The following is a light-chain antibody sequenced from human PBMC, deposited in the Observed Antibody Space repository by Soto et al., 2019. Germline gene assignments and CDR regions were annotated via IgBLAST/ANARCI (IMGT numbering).Light chain of an antibody. J-gene: IGLJ2*01. Sequence: QSALTQPPSASGSPGQSVAISCSGTSSDVGGYNYVSWYQQHPGKAPKLMLYEVTKRPSGVPDRFSGSKSGNTASLTVSGLQAEDEADYNCSSYAGSNNVIFGGGTKLTVL. CDR2: EVT. V-gene: IGLV2-8*01. CDR3: SSYAGSNNVI. CDR1: SSDVGGYNY.